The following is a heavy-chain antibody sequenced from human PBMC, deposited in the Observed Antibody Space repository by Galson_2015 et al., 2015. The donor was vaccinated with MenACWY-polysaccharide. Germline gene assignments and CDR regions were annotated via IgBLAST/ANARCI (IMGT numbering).Heavy chain of an antibody. CDR3: AKDSTDFWSVAGRFDH. Sequence: SLRLSCAASGSRFSNSGMHWVRQAPGKGLEWVAVIQYDGSNKVYADSVKGRFTISRDSSKNTLYLQMNSLRAEDTAVYYCAKDSTDFWSVAGRFDHWGQGTLVTVSS. V-gene: IGHV3-33*06. CDR2: IQYDGSNK. J-gene: IGHJ5*02. CDR1: GSRFSNSG. D-gene: IGHD3-3*01.